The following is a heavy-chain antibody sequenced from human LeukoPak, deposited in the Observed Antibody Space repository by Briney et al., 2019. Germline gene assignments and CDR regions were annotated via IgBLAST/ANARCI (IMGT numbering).Heavy chain of an antibody. V-gene: IGHV3-23*01. Sequence: GGSLRLSCAASGFTFSNYAMNWVRQAPGKGLEWVSAISGSGAATFNADSVKGRFTISRDNSKNTLYLQMNSLRAEGTAVYYCAKDLSSGWYPYYFDFWGRGTLVTVYS. CDR3: AKDLSSGWYPYYFDF. CDR2: ISGSGAAT. CDR1: GFTFSNYA. J-gene: IGHJ4*02. D-gene: IGHD6-19*01.